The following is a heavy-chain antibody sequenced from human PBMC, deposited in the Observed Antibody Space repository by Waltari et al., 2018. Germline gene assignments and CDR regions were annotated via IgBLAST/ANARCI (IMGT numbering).Heavy chain of an antibody. Sequence: EVQLVESGGGLAQPGGSLRLSCAASGFTFRSYSMNWVRQAPGKGIGWLSYFRGSVFTIYYADSVKGRFTISRDNAENSVYLQMNSLRAEDTAVYYCARDVGYCSGGSCPAMDVWGKGTTVTISS. D-gene: IGHD2-15*01. CDR1: GFTFRSYS. V-gene: IGHV3-48*04. J-gene: IGHJ6*04. CDR3: ARDVGYCSGGSCPAMDV. CDR2: FRGSVFTI.